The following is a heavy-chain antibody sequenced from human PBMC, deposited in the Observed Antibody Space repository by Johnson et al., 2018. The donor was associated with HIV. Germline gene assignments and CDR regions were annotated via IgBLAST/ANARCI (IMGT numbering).Heavy chain of an antibody. Sequence: VQLVESGGGLVQPGGSLRLSCAASGFTFSSYWMSWVRQAPGKGLEWVANIKQDGSEKYSADSVQGRFTISRDNAKNSLYLQMNSLRAEDTAVYYCARSKDCSGGSCPDGFDIWGQGTMVIVS. CDR2: IKQDGSEK. CDR3: ARSKDCSGGSCPDGFDI. CDR1: GFTFSSYW. D-gene: IGHD2-15*01. V-gene: IGHV3-7*01. J-gene: IGHJ3*02.